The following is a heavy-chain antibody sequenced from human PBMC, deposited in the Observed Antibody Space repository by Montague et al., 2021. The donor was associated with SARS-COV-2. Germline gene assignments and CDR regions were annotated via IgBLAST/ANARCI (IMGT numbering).Heavy chain of an antibody. D-gene: IGHD3-3*01. CDR3: ARVRENTIFGVVIISAFDI. V-gene: IGHV4-59*01. Sequence: SETLSLTCTVSGGSISSYYWSWIRQPPGKGLEWIGYIYYSGSTNYNPSLKSRVTISVDTSKNQFSLKLSSVTAADTAVYYCARVRENTIFGVVIISAFDIWGQGTMVTVSS. CDR1: GGSISSYY. J-gene: IGHJ3*02. CDR2: IYYSGST.